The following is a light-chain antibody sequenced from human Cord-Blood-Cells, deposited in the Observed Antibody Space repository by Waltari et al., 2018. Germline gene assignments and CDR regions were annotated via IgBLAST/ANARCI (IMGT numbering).Light chain of an antibody. CDR1: QGISSY. CDR3: QQYYSYPRT. Sequence: AIRMTQSQSSFSASTGDRVTITCRASQGISSYLAWYQQKPGKAPKLLTYAASTLQSGVPSRFSGSGSGTDFTLTISCLQSEDFATYYCQQYYSYPRTFGQGTKVEIK. CDR2: AAS. J-gene: IGKJ1*01. V-gene: IGKV1-8*01.